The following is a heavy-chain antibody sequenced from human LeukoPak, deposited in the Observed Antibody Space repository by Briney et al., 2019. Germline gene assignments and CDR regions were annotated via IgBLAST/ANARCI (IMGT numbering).Heavy chain of an antibody. CDR3: ATRRVGATGCDY. Sequence: SETLSLTCAASGVSISSGGYYWSRLRQPPGKGREWIGEINHSGSTNYNPSLKRRATISVDTSKNQFPLMLSSVTAANTAEYYCATRRVGATGCDYWGEGTVVAV. J-gene: IGHJ4*02. CDR1: GVSISSGGYY. D-gene: IGHD1-26*01. V-gene: IGHV4-61*08. CDR2: INHSGST.